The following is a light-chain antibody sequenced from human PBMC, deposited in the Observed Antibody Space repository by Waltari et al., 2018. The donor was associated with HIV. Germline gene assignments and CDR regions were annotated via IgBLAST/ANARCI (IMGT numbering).Light chain of an antibody. J-gene: IGLJ1*01. Sequence: SVLTRPPSASRTPGQGVTIACFGRSSNICGNYVFLHQLLPRTAPKLLVYRNDRRPTGVPDRRSGSKSGTSASLAISGPRYEDEADYYCAAWDDSLSGYVFGTGTKVTVL. CDR3: AAWDDSLSGYV. CDR1: SSNICGNY. V-gene: IGLV1-47*01. CDR2: RND.